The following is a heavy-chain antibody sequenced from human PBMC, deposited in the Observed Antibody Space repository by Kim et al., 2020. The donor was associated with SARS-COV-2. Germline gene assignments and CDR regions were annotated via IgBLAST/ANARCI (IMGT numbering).Heavy chain of an antibody. Sequence: GGSLRLSCAASGFTFSDYYMSWIRQAPGKGLEWVSYISSSSSYTNYADSVKGRFPISRDNAKNSLYLQMNSLRAEDTAVYYCARGGLELRAGDAFDIWGQGTMVTVSS. CDR1: GFTFSDYY. CDR3: ARGGLELRAGDAFDI. J-gene: IGHJ3*02. CDR2: ISSSSSYT. D-gene: IGHD1-7*01. V-gene: IGHV3-11*06.